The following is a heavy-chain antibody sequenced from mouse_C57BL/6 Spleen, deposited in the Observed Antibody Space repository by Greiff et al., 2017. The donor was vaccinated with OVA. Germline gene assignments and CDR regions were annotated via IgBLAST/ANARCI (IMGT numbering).Heavy chain of an antibody. Sequence: VQLQQPGAELVKPGASVKLSCKASGYTFTSYWMHWVKQRPGQGLEWIGMIHPNSGSTNYNEKFKSKATLTVDKSSSTAYMQLSSLTSEDSAVYYCARGYYGSSGWFAYWGQGTLVTVSA. V-gene: IGHV1-64*01. D-gene: IGHD1-1*01. J-gene: IGHJ3*01. CDR1: GYTFTSYW. CDR2: IHPNSGST. CDR3: ARGYYGSSGWFAY.